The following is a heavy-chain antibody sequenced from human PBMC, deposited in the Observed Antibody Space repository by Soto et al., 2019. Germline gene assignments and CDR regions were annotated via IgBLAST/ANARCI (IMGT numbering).Heavy chain of an antibody. J-gene: IGHJ4*02. CDR3: AREETDY. V-gene: IGHV3-30-3*01. CDR1: GFTFSSYA. Sequence: QVQLVESGGGVVQPGRSLRLSCAASGFTFSSYAMHWVRQAPGKGLEWVAVISYDGSNKYYADSVKGRFTISRDNSKNALYLKINSQRAEDWGVNFCAREETDYWGQGTLVTVSS. CDR2: ISYDGSNK.